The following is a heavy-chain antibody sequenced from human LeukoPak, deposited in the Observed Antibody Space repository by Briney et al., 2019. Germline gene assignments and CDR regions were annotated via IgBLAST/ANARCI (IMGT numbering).Heavy chain of an antibody. CDR3: ARDQWSGTGRLWLDF. CDR1: GGSISSYAYS. CDR2: IYYSGST. Sequence: AETLSLTCAASGGSISSYAYSWVCHRQPPGKGLEWIGSIYYSGSTYYNPSLESRLIISVDTYNNQFFLKLTFVTAAVTADYCGARDQWSGTGRLWLDFWGQGMLVPVSS. J-gene: IGHJ4*02. V-gene: IGHV4-39*07. D-gene: IGHD3/OR15-3a*01.